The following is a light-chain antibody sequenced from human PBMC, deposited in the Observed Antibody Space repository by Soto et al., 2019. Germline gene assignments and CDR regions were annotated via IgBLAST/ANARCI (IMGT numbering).Light chain of an antibody. CDR3: QQYNNYPWT. CDR2: DVS. J-gene: IGKJ1*01. CDR1: RDISGW. Sequence: DIQMTQSPSTLSASVGDRVSITCRASRDISGWLAWYQQTPGKAPKFLIYDVSILQSGVPSRFSGSVSGTEFTLTISGLQPGDSATYYCQQYNNYPWTFGLGTKVEVK. V-gene: IGKV1-5*01.